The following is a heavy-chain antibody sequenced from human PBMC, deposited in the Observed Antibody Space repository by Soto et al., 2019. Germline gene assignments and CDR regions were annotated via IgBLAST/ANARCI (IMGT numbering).Heavy chain of an antibody. Sequence: SVKVSCKASGGTFSSYAISWVRQAPGQGLEWMGGIIPIFGTANYAQKFQGRVTITADESTSTAYMELSSLRSEDTAVYYCARVGYSYGINFDYWGQGTLVTVSS. CDR2: IIPIFGTA. CDR3: ARVGYSYGINFDY. CDR1: GGTFSSYA. V-gene: IGHV1-69*13. D-gene: IGHD5-18*01. J-gene: IGHJ4*02.